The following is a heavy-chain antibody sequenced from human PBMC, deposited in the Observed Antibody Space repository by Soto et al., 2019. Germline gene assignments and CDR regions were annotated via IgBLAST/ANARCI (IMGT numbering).Heavy chain of an antibody. D-gene: IGHD3-9*01. CDR1: GFSFDDYA. CDR3: ASGRGYDILTGYYPYFDY. CDR2: ISWNSGSI. J-gene: IGHJ4*02. Sequence: EVQLVESGGGLAQPGRSLRLSCAASGFSFDDYAMHWVRQAPGKGLEWVSGISWNSGSIGYADSVKGRFTISRDNAKKSLYLQMNSLGAEDTALYYCASGRGYDILTGYYPYFDYWGQGTLVTGSS. V-gene: IGHV3-9*01.